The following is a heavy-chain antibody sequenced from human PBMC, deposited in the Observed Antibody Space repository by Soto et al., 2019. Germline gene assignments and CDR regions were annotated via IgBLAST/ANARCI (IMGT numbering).Heavy chain of an antibody. J-gene: IGHJ4*02. Sequence: GGSLRLSCAASGFTFSSSRMSWVRQAPGKGLEWVASIHQDGSEIDYVDSVKGRFTISRDNAKSSLSLQMNSLRVEDTAVYYCARVQWLRFDAFNIWGQGTLVTVSS. CDR1: GFTFSSSR. V-gene: IGHV3-7*03. CDR3: ARVQWLRFDAFNI. D-gene: IGHD5-12*01. CDR2: IHQDGSEI.